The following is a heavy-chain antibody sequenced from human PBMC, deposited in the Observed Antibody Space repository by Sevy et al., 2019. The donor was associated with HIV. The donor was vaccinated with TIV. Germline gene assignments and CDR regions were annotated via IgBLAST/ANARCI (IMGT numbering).Heavy chain of an antibody. Sequence: GGSLRLSCAASGFTFSSYAMHWVRQAPGKGLEWVAVISYDGSNKYYADSVKGRFTISRDNSKNTLYRQMNSLRAEDTAVYYCARAGVQFLEWLSGGMDVWGQGTTVTVSS. D-gene: IGHD3-3*01. J-gene: IGHJ6*02. CDR1: GFTFSSYA. CDR2: ISYDGSNK. V-gene: IGHV3-30*04. CDR3: ARAGVQFLEWLSGGMDV.